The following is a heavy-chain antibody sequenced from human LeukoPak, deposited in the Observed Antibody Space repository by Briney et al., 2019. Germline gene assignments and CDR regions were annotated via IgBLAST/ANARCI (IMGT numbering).Heavy chain of an antibody. CDR3: ARDYYDSRGDAFDI. J-gene: IGHJ3*02. Sequence: SETLSLTCTVSGGSISSHSWSWIRQPPGKGLEWIGYIFYSGPTNYSPSLKSRVTISVDTSKNQFSLMLSSVTAADTAVYYCARDYYDSRGDAFDIWGQGTMVTVSS. V-gene: IGHV4-59*11. D-gene: IGHD3-22*01. CDR2: IFYSGPT. CDR1: GGSISSHS.